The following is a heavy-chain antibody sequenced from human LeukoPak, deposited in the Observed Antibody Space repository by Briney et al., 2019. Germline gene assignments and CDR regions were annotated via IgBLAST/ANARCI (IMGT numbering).Heavy chain of an antibody. CDR3: ARDKGYQQLAIYYFDY. CDR1: GFTFSSYA. D-gene: IGHD6-13*01. Sequence: PGGSLRLSCAASGFTFSSYAMSWVRQAPGKGLEWVSAISGSGGSTYYADSVKGRFTISRDNSKNTLNLQMNSLRAEDTAVYYCARDKGYQQLAIYYFDYWGQGTLVTVSS. V-gene: IGHV3-23*01. J-gene: IGHJ4*02. CDR2: ISGSGGST.